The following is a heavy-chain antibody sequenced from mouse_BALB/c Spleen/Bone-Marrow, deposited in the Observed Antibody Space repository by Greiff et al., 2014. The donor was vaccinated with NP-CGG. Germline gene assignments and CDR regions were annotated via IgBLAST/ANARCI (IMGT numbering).Heavy chain of an antibody. CDR2: ISYDGSN. CDR1: GYSITSGYY. D-gene: IGHD4-1*01. CDR3: ARGAITGYFDY. Sequence: EVQLQQSGPGLVKPSQSLSLTCSVPGYSITSGYYWNWIRQFPGDKLEWMGYISYDGSNNYNPSLKNRISITRDTSKNQFFLKLNSVTTEDTATYYCARGAITGYFDYWGQGTTLTVSS. J-gene: IGHJ2*01. V-gene: IGHV3-6*02.